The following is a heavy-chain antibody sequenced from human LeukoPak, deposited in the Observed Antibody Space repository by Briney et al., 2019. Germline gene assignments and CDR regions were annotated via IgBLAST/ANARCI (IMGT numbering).Heavy chain of an antibody. V-gene: IGHV3-21*01. J-gene: IGHJ4*02. D-gene: IGHD3-22*01. CDR3: AKNYYDSSGLFDY. CDR1: GFTFNSYS. CDR2: ISSSSSYI. Sequence: PGGSLRLSCAVSGFTFNSYSMNWVRQAPGKGLEWVSSISSSSSYIYYADSVKGRFTISRDNAKNSLHLQMNSLRAEDTAVYYCAKNYYDSSGLFDYWGQGTLVIVSS.